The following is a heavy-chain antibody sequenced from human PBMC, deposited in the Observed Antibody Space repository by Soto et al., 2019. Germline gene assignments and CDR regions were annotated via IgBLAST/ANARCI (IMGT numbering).Heavy chain of an antibody. V-gene: IGHV3-30*18. CDR3: AKTGQRGRRGYSYGYYFDY. D-gene: IGHD5-18*01. CDR1: GFTFSSYG. Sequence: GGSLRLSCAASGFTFSSYGMHWVRQAPGKGLEWVAVISYDGSNKYYADSVKGRFTISRDNSKNTLYLQMNSLRAEDTAVYYCAKTGQRGRRGYSYGYYFDYWGQGTLVTVSS. J-gene: IGHJ4*02. CDR2: ISYDGSNK.